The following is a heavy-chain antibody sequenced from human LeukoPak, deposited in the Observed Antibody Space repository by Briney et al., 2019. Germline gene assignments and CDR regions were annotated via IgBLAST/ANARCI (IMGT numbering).Heavy chain of an antibody. CDR1: GYTFIGYY. D-gene: IGHD1-26*01. J-gene: IGHJ4*02. CDR2: INPNSGGT. CDR3: ARDLLVGASSHFDY. V-gene: IGHV1-2*02. Sequence: ASVKVSCKASGYTFIGYYIHWVRQALGQGLEWMGWINPNSGGTNYAQKFQGRVTMTRDTSISTAYMELSRLRSDDTAVYYCARDLLVGASSHFDYWGQGTLVTVSS.